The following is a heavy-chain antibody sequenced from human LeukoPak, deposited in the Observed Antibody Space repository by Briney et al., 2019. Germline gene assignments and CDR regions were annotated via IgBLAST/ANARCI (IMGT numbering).Heavy chain of an antibody. CDR3: GRHTVRRISMAGTLDS. J-gene: IGHJ4*02. Sequence: SETLSLTCTVSGGSISSYYWSWIRQPPGKGLEWIGYIYYSGSTNYNPSLKSRVTISVDTSKSQFSLKLSSVTAADTAVYYCGRHTVRRISMAGTLDSWGQGTLVTVSS. CDR2: IYYSGST. D-gene: IGHD6-19*01. CDR1: GGSISSYY. V-gene: IGHV4-59*08.